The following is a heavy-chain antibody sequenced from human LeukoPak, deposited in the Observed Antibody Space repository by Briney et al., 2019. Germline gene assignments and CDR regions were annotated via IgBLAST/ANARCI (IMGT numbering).Heavy chain of an antibody. CDR3: AGGYDILTGMPMDV. V-gene: IGHV3-74*01. CDR2: IDSGGSGT. CDR1: GFTFTNYW. J-gene: IGHJ6*02. Sequence: GGSLKLSCAASGFTFTNYWMHWVRQAPGKGLVWVSRIDSGGSGTSYADSVKGRFTISRDNAKNSLYLQMNSLRAEDTAVYYCAGGYDILTGMPMDVWGQGTTVTVSS. D-gene: IGHD3-9*01.